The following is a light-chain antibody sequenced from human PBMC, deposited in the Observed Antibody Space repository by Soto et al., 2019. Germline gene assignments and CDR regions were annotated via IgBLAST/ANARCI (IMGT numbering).Light chain of an antibody. CDR3: QQRRNWPPIT. J-gene: IGKJ5*01. Sequence: EIVLTQSPVTLSLSPGERATLSCRASQSVSNYLAWYQQKPGQAPRLLIYDASNRATGIPARFSGSGSGTDFTLTISSLEPEDFAVYYCQQRRNWPPITFGQGTRLEIK. V-gene: IGKV3-11*01. CDR1: QSVSNY. CDR2: DAS.